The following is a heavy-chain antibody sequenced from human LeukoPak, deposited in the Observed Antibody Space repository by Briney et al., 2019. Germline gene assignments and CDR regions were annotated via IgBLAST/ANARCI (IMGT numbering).Heavy chain of an antibody. CDR3: ARERGAWELLPNY. CDR1: GYTFTNYA. CDR2: INADNGDT. V-gene: IGHV1-3*01. Sequence: ASVKVSCKASGYTFTNYAVHWVRQAPGQMLEWMGWINADNGDTKYSQKFQGRVTITRDTSASTAYIDLSSLRSEDTAVYYCARERGAWELLPNYWGQGTLVTVSS. D-gene: IGHD1-26*01. J-gene: IGHJ4*02.